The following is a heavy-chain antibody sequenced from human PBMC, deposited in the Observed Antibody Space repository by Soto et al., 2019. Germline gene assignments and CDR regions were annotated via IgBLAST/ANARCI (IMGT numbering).Heavy chain of an antibody. CDR2: IYHSGST. J-gene: IGHJ6*02. CDR1: GASISAYH. D-gene: IGHD6-13*01. CDR3: ARAVAAVYGMDV. V-gene: IGHV4-59*12. Sequence: PSETLSLTCTLSGASISAYHWSWIRQPPGKELEWIGEIYHSGSTNYSPSLKSRVTISVDTSKNQFSLKLSSVTAADTAVYYCARAVAAVYGMDVWGQGTTVTVSS.